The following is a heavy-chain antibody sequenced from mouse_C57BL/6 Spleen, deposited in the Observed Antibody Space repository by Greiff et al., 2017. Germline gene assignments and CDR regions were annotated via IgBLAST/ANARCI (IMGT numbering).Heavy chain of an antibody. CDR3: ARRDSGRYYDFDY. V-gene: IGHV1-85*01. CDR2: IYPRDGST. J-gene: IGHJ2*01. Sequence: VKLLESGPELVKPGASVKLSCKASGYTFTSYDINWVKQRPGQGLEWIGWIYPRDGSTKYNEKFKGKATLTVDTSSSTAYMELHSLTSEDSAVXFGARRDSGRYYDFDYGGQGTTVTVSS. D-gene: IGHD3-3*01. CDR1: GYTFTSYD.